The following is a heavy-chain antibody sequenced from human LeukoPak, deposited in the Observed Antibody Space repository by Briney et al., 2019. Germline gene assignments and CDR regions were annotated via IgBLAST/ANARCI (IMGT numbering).Heavy chain of an antibody. D-gene: IGHD2-2*01. J-gene: IGHJ6*03. CDR1: GYTFTGYY. Sequence: ASVKVSCKASGYTFTGYYMHWVRQAPGQGLEWMGWINPNSGGTNYAQKFQGRVTMTRDTSISTAYMELSRLRSDDMAVYYCARDPLVVVPAADYYYYYMDVWGKGTTVTVSS. CDR2: INPNSGGT. CDR3: ARDPLVVVPAADYYYYYMDV. V-gene: IGHV1-2*02.